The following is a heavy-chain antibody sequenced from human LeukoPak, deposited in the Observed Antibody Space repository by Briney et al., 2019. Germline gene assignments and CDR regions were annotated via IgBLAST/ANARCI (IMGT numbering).Heavy chain of an antibody. D-gene: IGHD1-26*01. V-gene: IGHV4-34*01. Sequence: PSETLSLTCAVYDGSFSGYYWSWIRQPPGKRLEWIGEISHTESTTYNPSLKSRVTISVDKSKNQFSLKLKSLTAADTAIYYCARGVSSGSYYNPFDSWGQGTLVTVSS. CDR1: DGSFSGYY. CDR3: ARGVSSGSYYNPFDS. CDR2: ISHTEST. J-gene: IGHJ4*02.